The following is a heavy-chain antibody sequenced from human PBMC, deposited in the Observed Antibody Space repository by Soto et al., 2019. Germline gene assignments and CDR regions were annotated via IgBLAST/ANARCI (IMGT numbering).Heavy chain of an antibody. V-gene: IGHV3-7*05. CDR2: IKQDGSEE. Sequence: GGSLRLSCVASGFNFNIFWMSWVRQAPGKGLEWVANIKQDGSEEHYLDSVKGRFTISRDNAKNSLYLQMNSLRADDTAVYHCARVYCSGGSCYVSNWFDPWGQGTLVTVSS. CDR1: GFNFNIFW. CDR3: ARVYCSGGSCYVSNWFDP. J-gene: IGHJ5*02. D-gene: IGHD2-15*01.